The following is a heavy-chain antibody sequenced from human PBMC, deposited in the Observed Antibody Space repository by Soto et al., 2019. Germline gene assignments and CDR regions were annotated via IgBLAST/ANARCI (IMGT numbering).Heavy chain of an antibody. CDR2: ISSSSSYI. D-gene: IGHD6-19*01. J-gene: IGHJ4*02. CDR3: ASTVQGLRHTHYF. CDR1: GFTFSSYS. Sequence: GSLRLSCAASGFTFSSYSRNWVRQAPGKGLEWVSSISSSSSYIYYADSVKGRFTISRDNAKNSLYLQMNSLRAEDTAVYYCASTVQGLRHTHYFRGQGTPVHGSS. V-gene: IGHV3-21*01.